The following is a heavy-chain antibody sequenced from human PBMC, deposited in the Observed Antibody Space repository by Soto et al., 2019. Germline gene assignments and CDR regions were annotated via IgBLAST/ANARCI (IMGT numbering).Heavy chain of an antibody. D-gene: IGHD3-16*01. CDR2: IYFNGNT. Sequence: PSETLSLTCTASAASFSKYYWTWIRQPPGKGLEWIGYIYFNGNTNYNPSLKRRVTISVDTSKKQISLNLTSVTDADTAVYFCASVTFGGVVLAHWGQGTLVT. J-gene: IGHJ4*02. CDR1: AASFSKYY. V-gene: IGHV4-59*13. CDR3: ASVTFGGVVLAH.